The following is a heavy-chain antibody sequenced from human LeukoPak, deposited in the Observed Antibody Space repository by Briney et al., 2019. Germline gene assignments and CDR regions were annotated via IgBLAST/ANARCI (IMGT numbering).Heavy chain of an antibody. CDR3: AREGSYGSGSYNFDY. CDR1: GYTFTGYY. Sequence: ASVKVSCKASGYTFTGYYMHWVRQAPGQGLEWMGRINPNSGGTSYAQKFQGRVTMPRDTSISTAYMELSRLRSDDTAVYYCAREGSYGSGSYNFDYWGQGTLVTVSS. J-gene: IGHJ4*02. D-gene: IGHD3-10*01. CDR2: INPNSGGT. V-gene: IGHV1-2*06.